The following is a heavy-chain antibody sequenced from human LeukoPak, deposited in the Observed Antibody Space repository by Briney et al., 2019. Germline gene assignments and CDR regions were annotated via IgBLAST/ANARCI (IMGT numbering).Heavy chain of an antibody. J-gene: IGHJ4*02. CDR3: ARLGDLYGDYGIHDY. CDR1: GYNFTSHW. CDR2: LYPGDSDT. V-gene: IGHV5-51*01. D-gene: IGHD4-17*01. Sequence: GVSLKISCEGSGYNFTSHWIGWVRQMPGKGLEWMGILYPGDSDTRYSPSFQGQVTISADKSISTAYLQWSSLKASDTAMYYCARLGDLYGDYGIHDYWGQGTLVTVSS.